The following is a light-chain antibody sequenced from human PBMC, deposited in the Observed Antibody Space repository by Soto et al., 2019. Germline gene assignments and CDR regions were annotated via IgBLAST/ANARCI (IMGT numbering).Light chain of an antibody. CDR1: SEYSSYA. V-gene: IGLV4-69*01. J-gene: IGLJ2*01. Sequence: QSVLTQSPSASASLGASVKLTCTLSSEYSSYAIAWHQLQPEKGPRYLMKLNSDGSHTKGEGIPDRFSGSSSAAERYLTISRLQSEDEADYYCQTWVTGIVFGGGTKLTVL. CDR3: QTWVTGIV. CDR2: LNSDGSH.